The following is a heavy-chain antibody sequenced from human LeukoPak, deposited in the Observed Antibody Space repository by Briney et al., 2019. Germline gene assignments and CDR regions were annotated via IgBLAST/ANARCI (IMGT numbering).Heavy chain of an antibody. D-gene: IGHD2-2*01. V-gene: IGHV3-30*14. CDR3: ARDCSSTSCYPFYGMDG. CDR1: GFIFSSYA. J-gene: IGHJ6*02. Sequence: GGSLRLSCAASGFIFSSYAMHWVRQAPGKGLEWVAVISYDGSNKYYADSVKGRFTISRDNSKNTLYLQLNSLRAEDTAVYYCARDCSSTSCYPFYGMDGWGQGTTVTGS. CDR2: ISYDGSNK.